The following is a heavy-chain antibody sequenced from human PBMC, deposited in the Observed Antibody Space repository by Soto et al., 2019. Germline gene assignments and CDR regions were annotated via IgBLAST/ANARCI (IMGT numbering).Heavy chain of an antibody. CDR2: IRSKSYGGTT. V-gene: IGHV3-49*04. CDR3: ARAFQSIPSDVYFRYGMDL. J-gene: IGHJ6*02. D-gene: IGHD2-21*01. CDR1: GFAFDEYA. Sequence: EVQLAESGGGLAEPGRSLRLSCVASGFAFDEYAVTCVRQAPGKGLEWVAFIRSKSYGGTTEYAASVKGRFTISRDDSKSIAYLQLDSLKVEDTAVYFCARAFQSIPSDVYFRYGMDLWGQGTTVAVSS.